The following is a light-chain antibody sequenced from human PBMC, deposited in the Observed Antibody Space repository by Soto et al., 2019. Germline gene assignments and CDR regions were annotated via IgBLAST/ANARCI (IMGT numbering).Light chain of an antibody. Sequence: EIVMTQSPAPLSVSPGERATLSFRASQSVSSNLAWYQQKPGQAPRLLIYGASTRATGIPDRFSGSGSGTEFTLTISSLQSEDFAVYYCQQYNNWPLTFGGGTKV. CDR1: QSVSSN. CDR3: QQYNNWPLT. CDR2: GAS. J-gene: IGKJ4*01. V-gene: IGKV3-15*01.